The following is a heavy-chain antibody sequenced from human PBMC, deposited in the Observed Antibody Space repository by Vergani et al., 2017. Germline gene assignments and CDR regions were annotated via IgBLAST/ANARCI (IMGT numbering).Heavy chain of an antibody. J-gene: IGHJ4*02. CDR3: ATIGYRRWGYYFDY. CDR1: GNSISSNNS. CDR2: ICHTEDT. V-gene: IGHV4-4*03. D-gene: IGHD2-2*02. Sequence: QVQLKESGPGLVKPPGTLSLTCAVSGNSISSNNSWTWVRQPPGKGLEWIGEICHTEDTKYSPSLKSRVTVSVDESRNLFSLRLNSVTAADTAVYYCATIGYRRWGYYFDYWGQGILVTVSS.